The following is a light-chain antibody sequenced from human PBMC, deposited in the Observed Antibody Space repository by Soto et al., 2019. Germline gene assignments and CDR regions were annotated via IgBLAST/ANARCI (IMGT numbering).Light chain of an antibody. Sequence: QSALTQPASVSGSPGQSITISCTGTSSDVGGYDYVSWYQQHPGKAPKLMIFDVTNRPSGVSNRFSGSKSGNTASLTISGLRAEDEADYYCSSFRSTSTLPYVFGTGTKVTVL. J-gene: IGLJ1*01. CDR1: SSDVGGYDY. V-gene: IGLV2-14*03. CDR3: SSFRSTSTLPYV. CDR2: DVT.